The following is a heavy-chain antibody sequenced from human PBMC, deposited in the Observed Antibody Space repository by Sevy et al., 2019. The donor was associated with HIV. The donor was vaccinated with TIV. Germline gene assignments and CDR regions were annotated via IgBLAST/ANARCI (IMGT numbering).Heavy chain of an antibody. J-gene: IGHJ4*02. Sequence: GGSLRLSCAASGFTFSSYWMHWVRQAPGKGAVWVSGVNSDGSSTNYAYSVKGRFTMSRDSAKKTLYLQMNSLRAEDTAVYFCVAANTWQDYWGQGTLVTVSS. CDR3: VAANTWQDY. V-gene: IGHV3-74*01. CDR2: VNSDGSST. CDR1: GFTFSSYW. D-gene: IGHD2-15*01.